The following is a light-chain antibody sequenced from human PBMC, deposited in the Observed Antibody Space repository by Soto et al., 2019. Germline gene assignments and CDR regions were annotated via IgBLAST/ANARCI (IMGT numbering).Light chain of an antibody. V-gene: IGKV1-5*01. CDR3: QQYNSYRWT. Sequence: DIQMTHSPSTLSASVGDRVTITCRASQSISSWLAWYQQKPGKAPKLLIYDASSLESAVPSRFSGSGSGTEFTLTISSLQPDDFATYYCQQYNSYRWTFGQGTNVDIK. CDR2: DAS. J-gene: IGKJ1*01. CDR1: QSISSW.